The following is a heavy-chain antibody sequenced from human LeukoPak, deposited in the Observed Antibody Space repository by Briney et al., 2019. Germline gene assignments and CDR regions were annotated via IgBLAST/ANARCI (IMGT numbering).Heavy chain of an antibody. D-gene: IGHD3-10*01. V-gene: IGHV4-59*01. J-gene: IGHJ3*02. CDR1: GGSISSYY. CDR2: IYYSGST. CDR3: ARDPAWLGELVGAFDI. Sequence: SETLSLTCTVSGGSISSYYWSWIRQPPGKGLEWIGYIYYSGSTNHNPSLKSRVTISVDTSKNQFSLKLSSVTAADTAVYYCARDPAWLGELVGAFDIWGQGTMVTVSS.